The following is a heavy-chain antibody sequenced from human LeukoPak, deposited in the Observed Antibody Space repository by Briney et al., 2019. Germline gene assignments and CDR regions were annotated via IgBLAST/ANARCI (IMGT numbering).Heavy chain of an antibody. CDR3: ARDPSYYDLDY. CDR2: INAGNGNT. CDR1: GYTFSSYA. J-gene: IGHJ4*02. Sequence: ASVKVSCKASGYTFSSYAMHWVRQAPGQRLEWMGWINAGNGNTKFSHEFQGRVTITRDTSASTAYMELNSLRSEDMAVYYCARDPSYYDLDYWGQGTLVTVSS. D-gene: IGHD3-22*01. V-gene: IGHV1-3*03.